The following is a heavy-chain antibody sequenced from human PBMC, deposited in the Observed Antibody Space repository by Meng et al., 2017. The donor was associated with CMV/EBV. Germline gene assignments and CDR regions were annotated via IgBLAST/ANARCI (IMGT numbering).Heavy chain of an antibody. CDR3: ASMVYAIGDY. V-gene: IGHV3-66*01. D-gene: IGHD2-8*01. CDR2: IYSGGST. CDR1: GLTVSSNY. Sequence: VLLVGAGGGLVQPGGSLRRSCAASGLTVSSNYMGWVRQAPGKGLEWVSVIYSGGSTYYADSVKGSFTISRDNSKNSLYLQMNSLRAEDTAVYYCASMVYAIGDYWGQGTLVTVSS. J-gene: IGHJ4*02.